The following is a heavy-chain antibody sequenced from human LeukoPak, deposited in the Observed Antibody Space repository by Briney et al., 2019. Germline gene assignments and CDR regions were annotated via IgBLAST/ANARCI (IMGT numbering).Heavy chain of an antibody. J-gene: IGHJ6*03. D-gene: IGHD6-19*01. CDR3: AKEGIAVAGMVGYYYYYMDV. CDR1: GDSVSSNSAA. V-gene: IGHV6-1*01. CDR2: TYYRSKWYN. Sequence: SQTLSLTCAISGDSVSSNSAAWNWIRQSPSRGLEWLGRTYYRSKWYNDYAVSVKSRITINSDTSKNQFSLQLNSVTPEDTAVYYCAKEGIAVAGMVGYYYYYMDVWGKGTTVTVSS.